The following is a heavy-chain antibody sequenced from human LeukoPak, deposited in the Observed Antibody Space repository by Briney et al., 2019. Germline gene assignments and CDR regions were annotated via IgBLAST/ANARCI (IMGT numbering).Heavy chain of an antibody. Sequence: GGSLRLSCAASGFTFSSYSINWVRQAPGKGLEWVSSISSSSSYIYYADSVKGRFTISRDNAKDSLYLQMNSLRAEDTAVYYCARDQYYDFWSGYGHDAFDIWGQGTMVTVSS. V-gene: IGHV3-21*01. CDR1: GFTFSSYS. CDR2: ISSSSSYI. J-gene: IGHJ3*02. CDR3: ARDQYYDFWSGYGHDAFDI. D-gene: IGHD3-3*01.